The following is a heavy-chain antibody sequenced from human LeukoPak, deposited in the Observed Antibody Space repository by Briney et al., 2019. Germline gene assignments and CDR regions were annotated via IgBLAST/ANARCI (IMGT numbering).Heavy chain of an antibody. CDR2: IWYDGSNK. J-gene: IGHJ6*02. CDR3: ARDWAGQIWFGKSYYGMDV. D-gene: IGHD3-10*01. V-gene: IGHV3-33*01. CDR1: GFTFSSYG. Sequence: PGGSLRLSCAASGFTFSSYGMHWVRQAPGKGLEWVAVIWYDGSNKYYADSVKGRFTISRDNSKNTLYLQMNSLRAEDTAVYYCARDWAGQIWFGKSYYGMDVWGQGTTVTVSS.